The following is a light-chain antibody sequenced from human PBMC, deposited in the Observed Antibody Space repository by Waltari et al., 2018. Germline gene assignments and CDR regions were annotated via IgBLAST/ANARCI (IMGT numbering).Light chain of an antibody. V-gene: IGKV3-15*01. CDR2: GAS. CDR3: QQYNNWPPRAT. CDR1: RSVSSN. Sequence: EIVMTQSPATLSVSTGDRATLSCRARRSVSSNLAWYQQKPGQAPRLLIYGASTRATGIPARFSGSGSGTEFTLTISSMQSEDFAVYYCQQYNNWPPRATFGPGTKVDIK. J-gene: IGKJ3*01.